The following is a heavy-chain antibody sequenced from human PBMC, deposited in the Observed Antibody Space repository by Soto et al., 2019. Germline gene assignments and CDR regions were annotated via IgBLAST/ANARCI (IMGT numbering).Heavy chain of an antibody. D-gene: IGHD1-7*01. V-gene: IGHV4-34*01. CDR3: ARRYGTTFDY. J-gene: IGHJ4*02. CDR1: GGSFSGYY. CDR2: INHSGST. Sequence: SETLSLTCAVYGGSFSGYYWSWIRQPPGKGLEWIGEINHSGSTNYNPSLKSRVTISVDTSKNQVSLKLSSVTAADTAVYCCARRYGTTFDYWGQGTLVTVSS.